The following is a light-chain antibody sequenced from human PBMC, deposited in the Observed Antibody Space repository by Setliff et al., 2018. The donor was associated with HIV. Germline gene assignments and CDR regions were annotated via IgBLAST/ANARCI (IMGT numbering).Light chain of an antibody. CDR1: SSDVGGYNY. Sequence: QSALTQPASVSGSPGQSITISCTGTSSDVGGYNYVSWYQQFPGKAPKLLVYDVSKRPSGVPDRFSGSKSDNTASLTISGLQAEDEADYYCCSYAGAYRAIFGGGTK. V-gene: IGLV2-11*01. J-gene: IGLJ2*01. CDR3: CSYAGAYRAI. CDR2: DVS.